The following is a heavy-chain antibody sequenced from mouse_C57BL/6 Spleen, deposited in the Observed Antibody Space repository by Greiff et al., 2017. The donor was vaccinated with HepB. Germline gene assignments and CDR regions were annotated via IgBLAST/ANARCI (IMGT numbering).Heavy chain of an antibody. CDR2: ISDGGSYT. V-gene: IGHV5-4*01. Sequence: EVQGVESGGGLVKPGGSLKLSCAASGFTFSSYAMSWVRQTPEKRLEWVATISDGGSYTYYPDNVKGRFTISRDNAKNNLYLQMSHLKSEDTAMYYYARETYYSNFDYWGQGTTLTVSS. CDR1: GFTFSSYA. CDR3: ARETYYSNFDY. J-gene: IGHJ2*01. D-gene: IGHD2-5*01.